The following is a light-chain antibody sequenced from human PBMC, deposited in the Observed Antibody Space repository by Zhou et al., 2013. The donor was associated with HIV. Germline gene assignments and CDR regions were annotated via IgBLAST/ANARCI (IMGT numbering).Light chain of an antibody. V-gene: IGKV3-11*01. CDR1: QSVSYSY. CDR3: QQRSSWPS. Sequence: EIVLTQSPGTLSLSPGERATLSCRASQSVSYSYLAWYQQKPGQAPRLLIFDASNRATGIPARFSGSGSGTDFTLTISSLEPEDFAVYYCQQRSSWPSFGQGTRL. J-gene: IGKJ5*01. CDR2: DAS.